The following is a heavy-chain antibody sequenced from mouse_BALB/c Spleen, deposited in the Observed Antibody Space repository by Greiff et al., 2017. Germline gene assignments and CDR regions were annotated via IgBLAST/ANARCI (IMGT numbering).Heavy chain of an antibody. D-gene: IGHD2-4*01. CDR1: GYSFTSYY. CDR3: ARLGDYDAYYAMDY. Sequence: QVQLQQSGPELVKPGASVKISCKASGYSFTSYYIHWVKQRPGQGLEWIGWIFPGSGNTKYNEKFKGKATLTADTSSSTAYMQLSSLTSEDSAVYFCARLGDYDAYYAMDYWGQGTSVTVSS. CDR2: IFPGSGNT. J-gene: IGHJ4*01. V-gene: IGHV1-66*01.